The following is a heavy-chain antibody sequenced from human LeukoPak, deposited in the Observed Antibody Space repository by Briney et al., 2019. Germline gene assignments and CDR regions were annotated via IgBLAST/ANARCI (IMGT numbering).Heavy chain of an antibody. Sequence: ASVKVSCKASGYTFTGYYMHWVRQAPGQGLEWMGWINPNSGGTNYAQKFQGRVTMTRDTSISTAYMELSRLRSDDTAVYYCARDRSLYSNSFEYWGQGTLVTVSS. J-gene: IGHJ4*02. CDR1: GYTFTGYY. CDR3: ARDRSLYSNSFEY. V-gene: IGHV1-2*02. CDR2: INPNSGGT. D-gene: IGHD4-11*01.